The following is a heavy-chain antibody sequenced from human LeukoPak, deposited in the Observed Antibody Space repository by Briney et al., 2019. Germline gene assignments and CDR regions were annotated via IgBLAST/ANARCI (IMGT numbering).Heavy chain of an antibody. CDR3: ARGPNWYSGSYYFDY. J-gene: IGHJ4*02. Sequence: LRASVKVSCKASGGTFSSYAISWVRQAPGQGLEWMGGIIPIFGTANYAQKFQGRVTITADESTSTAYMELSSLRSEDTAVYYCARGPNWYSGSYYFDYWGQGTLVTVSS. CDR2: IIPIFGTA. V-gene: IGHV1-69*13. CDR1: GGTFSSYA. D-gene: IGHD1-26*01.